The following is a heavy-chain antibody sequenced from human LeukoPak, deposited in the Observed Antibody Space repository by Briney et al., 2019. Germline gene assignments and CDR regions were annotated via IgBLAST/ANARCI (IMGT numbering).Heavy chain of an antibody. J-gene: IGHJ5*02. D-gene: IGHD2-2*02. V-gene: IGHV4-38-2*02. CDR3: ARDCSSTSCYTRSFDP. CDR1: GYSISSGYY. Sequence: SETLSLTCTVSGYSISSGYYWGWIRQPPGKGLEWIGSIYHSGSTYYNPSLKSRVTISGDTSKNQFSLNLSSVTATDTAVYYCARDCSSTSCYTRSFDPWGQGTLVTVSS. CDR2: IYHSGST.